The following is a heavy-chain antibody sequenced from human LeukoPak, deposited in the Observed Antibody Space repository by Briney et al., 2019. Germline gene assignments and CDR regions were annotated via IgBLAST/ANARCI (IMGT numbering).Heavy chain of an antibody. CDR1: AGPIRSRSDY. CDR3: ARYTAGYCSGGSCYSFDY. V-gene: IGHV4-39*02. Sequence: PSETLSLTCSVPAGPIRSRSDYSGWIRQPPGKGLEWIGSIYYSWSTYYNPSLKSRVTISVDTSKNACSLKLSSVTTPYTLESFCARYTAGYCSGGSCYSFDYWGQGTLVTVSS. D-gene: IGHD2-15*01. J-gene: IGHJ4*02. CDR2: IYYSWST.